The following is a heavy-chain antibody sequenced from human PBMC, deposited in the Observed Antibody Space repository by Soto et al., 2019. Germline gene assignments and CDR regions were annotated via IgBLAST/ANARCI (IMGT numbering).Heavy chain of an antibody. CDR2: VYSGGGT. Sequence: SETLSLTCTVSGGSLRGYSWSWIRQSPGKGLEWIGYVYSGGGTNYNPSLKSRVTISVDRSKNQFSLKLSSVTAADTAVYYCARNLIRGVIINVDPWGQGTLVTVSS. J-gene: IGHJ5*02. CDR3: ARNLIRGVIINVDP. D-gene: IGHD3-10*01. CDR1: GGSLRGYS. V-gene: IGHV4-59*12.